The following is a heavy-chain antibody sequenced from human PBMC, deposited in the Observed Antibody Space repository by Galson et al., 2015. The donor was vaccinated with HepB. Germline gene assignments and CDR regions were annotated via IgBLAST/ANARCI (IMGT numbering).Heavy chain of an antibody. Sequence: VKVSCKVSGYTFTDYYMHWVQQAPGKGLEWMGLVDPEDGETIYAEKFQGRVTITADTSTDTAYMELSSLRSEDTAVYYCATRYCSGGSCSRAFDIWGQGTMVTVSS. V-gene: IGHV1-69-2*01. D-gene: IGHD2-15*01. CDR1: GYTFTDYY. CDR2: VDPEDGET. CDR3: ATRYCSGGSCSRAFDI. J-gene: IGHJ3*02.